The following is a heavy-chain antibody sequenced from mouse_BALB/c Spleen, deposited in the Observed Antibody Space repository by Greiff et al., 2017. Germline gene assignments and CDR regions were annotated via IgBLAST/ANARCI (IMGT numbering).Heavy chain of an antibody. J-gene: IGHJ4*01. CDR3: ARNAPPYYGSSSSYAMDY. V-gene: IGHV2-2*02. CDR1: GFSLTSYG. Sequence: QVQLQQSGPGLVQPSQSLSITCTVSGFSLTSYGVHWVRQSPGKGLEWLGVIWSGGSTDYNAAFISRLSISKDNSKSQVFFKMNSLQANDTAIYYCARNAPPYYGSSSSYAMDYWGQGTSVTVSS. CDR2: IWSGGST. D-gene: IGHD1-1*01.